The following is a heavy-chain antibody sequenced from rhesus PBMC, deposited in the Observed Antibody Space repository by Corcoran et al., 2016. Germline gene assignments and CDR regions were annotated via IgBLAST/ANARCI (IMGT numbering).Heavy chain of an antibody. D-gene: IGHD3-28*01. CDR3: ARDRDITMIVVPYDY. V-gene: IGHV4-122*02. Sequence: QVQLRESGPGLVKPSETLSLTCAVSGGSISSGYYYWSWIRQPPGKGLEWIGYITYSWSTRYHPSRKSRVTISRDTSKNQFSLKLSSVTAADTAMYYCARDRDITMIVVPYDYWGQGVLVTVSS. CDR1: GGSISSGYYY. J-gene: IGHJ4*01. CDR2: ITYSWST.